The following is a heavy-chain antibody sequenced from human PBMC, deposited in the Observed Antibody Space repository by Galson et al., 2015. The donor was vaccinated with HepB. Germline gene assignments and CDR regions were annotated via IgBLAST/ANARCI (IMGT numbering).Heavy chain of an antibody. Sequence: SLRLSCAASGFTFSSYAMSWVRQAPGKGLEWVSAISGSGGSTYYADSVKGRFTISRDNSKNTLYLQMNSLRAEDTAVYYCAKMSWRWLQQHPFDYWGQGTLVTVSS. CDR2: ISGSGGST. D-gene: IGHD5-24*01. CDR1: GFTFSSYA. J-gene: IGHJ4*02. CDR3: AKMSWRWLQQHPFDY. V-gene: IGHV3-23*01.